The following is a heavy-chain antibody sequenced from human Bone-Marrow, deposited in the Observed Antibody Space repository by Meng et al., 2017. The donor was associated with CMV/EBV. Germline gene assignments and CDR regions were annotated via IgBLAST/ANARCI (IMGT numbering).Heavy chain of an antibody. Sequence: ESLKIYCAASGFTFDDYGMSWVRQAPGKGQEWVSGINWNGGSTGYADSVKGRFTISRDNAKNSLYPQMNSLRAEDTALYYCARDPKNNFGVVIIPPPPYFDYWGQGTLVTVSS. J-gene: IGHJ4*02. D-gene: IGHD3-3*01. CDR3: ARDPKNNFGVVIIPPPPYFDY. V-gene: IGHV3-20*04. CDR1: GFTFDDYG. CDR2: INWNGGST.